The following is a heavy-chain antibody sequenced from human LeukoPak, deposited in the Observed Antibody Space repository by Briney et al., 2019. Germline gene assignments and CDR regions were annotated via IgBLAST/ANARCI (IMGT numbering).Heavy chain of an antibody. D-gene: IGHD5-12*01. CDR1: GFTFGDYG. CDR3: SRAAGYDFILEY. CDR2: IRSEAHDTTP. V-gene: IGHV3-49*03. Sequence: GGSLRLSCTASGFTFGDYGMSWFRQAPGKGLEWVGFIRSEAHDTTPQYGASVQGRFTISKDDSRRIAFLQMNSLKTEDTAVYYCSRAAGYDFILEYWGRGTLVTVSS. J-gene: IGHJ4*02.